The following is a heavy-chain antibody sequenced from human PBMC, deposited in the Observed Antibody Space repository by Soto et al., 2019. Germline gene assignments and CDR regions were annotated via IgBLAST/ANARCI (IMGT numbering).Heavy chain of an antibody. Sequence: QVQLVESGGGVVQPGRSLRLSCAASGFTFSSYGMHWVRQAPGKGLEWVAVISYDGSNKYYADSVKGRFTISRDNSKNTLYLQMNSLRAEDTAVYYCAKEREQLSYYYYYHYMDVWGKGTTVTVSS. D-gene: IGHD6-6*01. CDR3: AKEREQLSYYYYYHYMDV. V-gene: IGHV3-30*18. CDR1: GFTFSSYG. J-gene: IGHJ6*03. CDR2: ISYDGSNK.